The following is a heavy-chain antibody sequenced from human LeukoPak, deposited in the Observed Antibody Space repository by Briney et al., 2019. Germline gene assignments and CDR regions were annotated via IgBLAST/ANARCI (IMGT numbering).Heavy chain of an antibody. V-gene: IGHV1-2*02. CDR1: GYTFTGYY. CDR3: AREFSGSGSYWVRGMDV. Sequence: ASAKVSCKASGYTFTGYYMHWVRQAPGQGLEWMGWINPNSGGTNYAQKFQGRVTMTRDTSISTAYMELSRLRSDDTAVYYCAREFSGSGSYWVRGMDVWGQGTTVTVSS. CDR2: INPNSGGT. D-gene: IGHD3-10*01. J-gene: IGHJ6*02.